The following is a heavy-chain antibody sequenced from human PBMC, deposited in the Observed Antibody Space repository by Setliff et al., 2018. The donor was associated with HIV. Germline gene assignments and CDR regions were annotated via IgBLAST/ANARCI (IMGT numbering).Heavy chain of an antibody. D-gene: IGHD6-19*01. Sequence: PSETLSLTCSVSGGSIRSGSYYWSWIRQPAGKGLEWIGHIYSTGSTRYNPSLESRLTILVDTSRNQFSLKLSPVTAADTAVYYCARRTYGSGRFDPWGQGTLVTVSS. CDR2: IYSTGST. CDR3: ARRTYGSGRFDP. V-gene: IGHV4-61*09. J-gene: IGHJ5*02. CDR1: GGSIRSGSYY.